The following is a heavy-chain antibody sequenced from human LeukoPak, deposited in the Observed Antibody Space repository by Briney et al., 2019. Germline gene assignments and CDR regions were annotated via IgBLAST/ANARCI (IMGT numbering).Heavy chain of an antibody. CDR2: IYYSGST. J-gene: IGHJ5*02. D-gene: IGHD2-21*01. V-gene: IGHV4-39*07. CDR3: ARGVVVRAGWFDP. CDR1: GGSISSSSYY. Sequence: PSETLSLTCTVSGGSISSSSYYWGWIRQPPGKGLEWIGSIYYSGSTYYNPSLKSRVTISVDTSKNQFSLKLSSVTAADTAVYYCARGVVVRAGWFDPWGQGTLVTVSS.